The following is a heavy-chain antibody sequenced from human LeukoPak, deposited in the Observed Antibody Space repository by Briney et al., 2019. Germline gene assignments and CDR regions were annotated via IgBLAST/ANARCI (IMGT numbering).Heavy chain of an antibody. D-gene: IGHD2-21*02. CDR2: INPNSGGT. Sequence: ASVKVSCKASGYTFTGYYMRWVRQAPGQGLEWMGWINPNSGGTNYAQKFQGRVTMTRDTSISTAYMELSRLRSDDTAVYYCASGAEYCGGDCYDKYYFDYWGQGTLVTVSS. J-gene: IGHJ4*02. CDR3: ASGAEYCGGDCYDKYYFDY. V-gene: IGHV1-2*02. CDR1: GYTFTGYY.